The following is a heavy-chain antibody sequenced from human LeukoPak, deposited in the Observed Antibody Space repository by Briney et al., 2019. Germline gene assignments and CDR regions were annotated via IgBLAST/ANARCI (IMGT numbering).Heavy chain of an antibody. D-gene: IGHD6-19*01. CDR1: GYTFITYG. CDR2: ISAYTGDT. V-gene: IGHV1-18*01. Sequence: ASVKVSCKASGYTFITYGISWVRQAPGQGLKWIGWISAYTGDTYYAPQFHGRVTMTRDTSTSTGYMELRSLRSDDTAVYYCASGKGGSGWFDAFDIWGQGTMVTVSS. CDR3: ASGKGGSGWFDAFDI. J-gene: IGHJ3*02.